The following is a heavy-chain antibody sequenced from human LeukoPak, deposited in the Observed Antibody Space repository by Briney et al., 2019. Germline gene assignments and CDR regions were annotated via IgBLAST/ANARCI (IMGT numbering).Heavy chain of an antibody. J-gene: IGHJ2*01. Sequence: PSETLSLTCTVSGGSISGYYWSWIRQPPGKGLEWIGYIYYSGTTSYNPSLKSRVTISVDTSKNQFSLKLSSVTAADTAVYYCAGVEAYYYDSSGYPDWYFDLWGRGTLVTVSS. V-gene: IGHV4-59*01. D-gene: IGHD3-22*01. CDR1: GGSISGYY. CDR2: IYYSGTT. CDR3: AGVEAYYYDSSGYPDWYFDL.